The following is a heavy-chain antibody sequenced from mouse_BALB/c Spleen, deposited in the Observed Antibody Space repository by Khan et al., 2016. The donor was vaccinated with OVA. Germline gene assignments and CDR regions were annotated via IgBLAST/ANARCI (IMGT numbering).Heavy chain of an antibody. Sequence: EVKLEESGGGLVQPGGSMKLSCVASGFTFSSYWMSWVRQSPEKGLEWVAEIRLNCDNYATHYAESVKGKFTISRDDYKSHLYLQMNILRSEDTVFYYCTRRGYYGPFAYWGQGTLVTVSA. CDR3: TRRGYYGPFAY. J-gene: IGHJ3*01. D-gene: IGHD1-1*01. V-gene: IGHV6-6*02. CDR1: GFTFSSYW. CDR2: IRLNCDNYAT.